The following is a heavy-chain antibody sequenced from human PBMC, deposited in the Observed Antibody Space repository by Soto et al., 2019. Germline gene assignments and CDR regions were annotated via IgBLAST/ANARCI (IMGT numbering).Heavy chain of an antibody. V-gene: IGHV3-53*01. CDR2: IYSGGST. CDR1: GFTVSSNY. J-gene: IGHJ4*02. Sequence: PGGSLRLSCAASGFTVSSNYMSWVRQAPGKGLEWVSVIYSGGSTYYADSVKGRFTISRDNSKNTLYLQMNSLRAEDTAVYYCARDRYDFWSGYHTFDYWGQGTLVTVSS. D-gene: IGHD3-3*01. CDR3: ARDRYDFWSGYHTFDY.